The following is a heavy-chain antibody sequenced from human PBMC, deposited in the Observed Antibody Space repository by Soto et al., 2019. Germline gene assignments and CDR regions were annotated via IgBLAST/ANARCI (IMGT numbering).Heavy chain of an antibody. V-gene: IGHV3-23*01. CDR2: ISGSGGNT. CDR3: AKYRNTASADFDY. CDR1: GFTFNNYP. J-gene: IGHJ4*02. Sequence: EVQLLESGGGLVQPGGSLRLSCAASGFTFNNYPMSWVGQAPGKGLEWISVISGSGGNTYHAVSVRGRFTISRDNSKNTLSLQMSSLRAEDTAVYYCAKYRNTASADFDYWGQGTLVTVSS. D-gene: IGHD4-4*01.